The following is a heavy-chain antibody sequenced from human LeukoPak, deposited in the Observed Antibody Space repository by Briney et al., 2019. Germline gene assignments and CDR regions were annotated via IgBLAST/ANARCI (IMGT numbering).Heavy chain of an antibody. D-gene: IGHD6-19*01. CDR1: GYTFTSYG. CDR3: ARSPEYSSGWYFDY. J-gene: IGHJ4*02. Sequence: GASVKVSRKASGYTFTSYGISWVRQAPGQGLEWMGWISAYNGNTNYAQKLQGRVTMTTDTSTSTAYMELRSLRPDDTAVYYCARSPEYSSGWYFDYWGQGTLVTVSS. CDR2: ISAYNGNT. V-gene: IGHV1-18*01.